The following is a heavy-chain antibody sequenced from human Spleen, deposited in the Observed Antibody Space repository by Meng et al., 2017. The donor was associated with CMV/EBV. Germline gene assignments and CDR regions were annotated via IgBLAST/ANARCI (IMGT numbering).Heavy chain of an antibody. CDR3: AQGGGLCRITSFDSNWFDP. CDR1: GFTFSSYD. CDR2: IYSGGSST. Sequence: GGSLRLSCAVSGFTFSSYDLSWVRQAPGKGLEWVSVIYSGGSSTYYADAVKGPFTIARDNSKNTLYLQMNSLRAGDTAVYYCAQGGGLCRITSFDSNWFDPWGQGTLVTVSS. V-gene: IGHV3-23*03. D-gene: IGHD2-2*01. J-gene: IGHJ5*02.